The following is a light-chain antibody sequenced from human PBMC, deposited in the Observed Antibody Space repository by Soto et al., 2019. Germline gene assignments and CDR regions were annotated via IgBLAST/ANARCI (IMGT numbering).Light chain of an antibody. CDR1: RSSIGSNP. J-gene: IGLJ2*01. CDR2: SSD. CDR3: AARDDSLNAVV. V-gene: IGLV1-44*01. Sequence: QSVLTQPPSASGTPGQRVTISCSGSRSSIGSNPVTWYQHVPGTAPKLLIYSSDQRPSGVPDRFSGSKSGTSASLAISGLQSGDEADYYCAARDDSLNAVVFGGGTKLTVL.